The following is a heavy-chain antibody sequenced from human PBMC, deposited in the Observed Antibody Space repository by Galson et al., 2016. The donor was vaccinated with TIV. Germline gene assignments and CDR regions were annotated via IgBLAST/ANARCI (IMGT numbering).Heavy chain of an antibody. CDR2: VWYDGSNK. J-gene: IGHJ4*02. Sequence: SLRLSCAATGFTFRDSGMHWVRQAPGKRLEWVAFVWYDGSNKHYADSVKGRFTVSKDNSKNTVYLRMNNVRVDDTAVYYCAKSLFHTIDFGGLTVIFDHWGQGALVTVSS. V-gene: IGHV3-33*06. CDR1: GFTFRDSG. CDR3: AKSLFHTIDFGGLTVIFDH. D-gene: IGHD5-24*01.